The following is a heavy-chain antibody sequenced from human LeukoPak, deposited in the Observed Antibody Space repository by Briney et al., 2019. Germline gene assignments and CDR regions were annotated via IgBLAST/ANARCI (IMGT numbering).Heavy chain of an antibody. J-gene: IGHJ4*02. D-gene: IGHD6-19*01. CDR1: GDSINSHF. V-gene: IGHV4-59*11. CDR2: ISYRGST. CDR3: AGDSSGWLYVDY. Sequence: SETLSLTCTVSGDSINSHFWSWIRQPLGKGLEWIGYISYRGSTNYNPSLKSRVTISIDTSKNQFSLKLTSVTAADTAVYYCAGDSSGWLYVDYWGQGTLVTVSS.